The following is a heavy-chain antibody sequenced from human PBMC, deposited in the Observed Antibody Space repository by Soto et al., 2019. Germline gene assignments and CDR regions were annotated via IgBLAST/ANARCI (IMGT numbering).Heavy chain of an antibody. V-gene: IGHV3-13*01. CDR2: SGRVGDT. Sequence: EVQLVESGGGLVQPGGSLRLSCAAAGFTFSTNDMHWVRQGPGKGLEWVSGSGRVGDTYYAGSVKGRFIVSREDAKNSLYLQMNSLRAGDTAVYYCVRRLCSGFHCPGIGFDYWGQGTLVSVSS. CDR3: VRRLCSGFHCPGIGFDY. CDR1: GFTFSTND. J-gene: IGHJ4*02. D-gene: IGHD2-15*01.